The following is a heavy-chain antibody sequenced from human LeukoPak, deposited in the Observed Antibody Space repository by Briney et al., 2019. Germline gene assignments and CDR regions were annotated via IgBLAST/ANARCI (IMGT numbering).Heavy chain of an antibody. CDR2: INAGNGNT. Sequence: ASVKVSCTASGYTFPSYAIHWVRQAPGQRLEWMGWINAGNGNTKYSQKFQGRVTITRDTSASTGYMELSSLRSEDTAVYYCARAYYDFLTGYSGNWFDPWAREPWSPSP. CDR1: GYTFPSYA. D-gene: IGHD3-9*01. J-gene: IGHJ5*02. CDR3: ARAYYDFLTGYSGNWFDP. V-gene: IGHV1-3*01.